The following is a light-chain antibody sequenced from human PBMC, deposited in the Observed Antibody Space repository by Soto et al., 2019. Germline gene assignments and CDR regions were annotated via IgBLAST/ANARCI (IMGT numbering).Light chain of an antibody. J-gene: IGLJ3*02. CDR2: ADS. CDR3: AAWDDGMRAWV. V-gene: IGLV1-44*01. Sequence: QSVLTQSPSASATPGQRVTISCSGSYSNIGGNSVNWFQQLPRSAPKLLIYADSQRPSGVPDRFSGSKSGTSASLAISGLQSEDEDDYYCAAWDDGMRAWVFGGGTKLTVL. CDR1: YSNIGGNS.